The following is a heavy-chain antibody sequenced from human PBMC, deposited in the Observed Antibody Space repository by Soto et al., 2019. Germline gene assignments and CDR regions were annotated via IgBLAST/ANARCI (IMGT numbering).Heavy chain of an antibody. Sequence: GGSLRLSCAASGFTFSTYHMHWVRQAPDKGLEWVAVIWSDGSNKYYADSVKGRFTISRDNSKNTLYLQMNSLRVEDTAVYYCARIGSWALNFDYWGQGTQVTVSS. CDR1: GFTFSTYH. CDR2: IWSDGSNK. J-gene: IGHJ4*02. CDR3: ARIGSWALNFDY. D-gene: IGHD6-13*01. V-gene: IGHV3-33*01.